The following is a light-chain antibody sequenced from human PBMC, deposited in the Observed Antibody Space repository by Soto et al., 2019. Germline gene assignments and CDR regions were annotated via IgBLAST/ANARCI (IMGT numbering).Light chain of an antibody. Sequence: QSALTQPASVSGSPGQSITISCTGTSGDIGSYNYVSWYQHHPGKAPKLMIYDVTKRPSGVRDRFSASKSGNTASLTISGLQAEDEADYYCCSYAGSYTYVFGTGTKVTVL. CDR1: SGDIGSYNY. V-gene: IGLV2-11*01. CDR2: DVT. J-gene: IGLJ1*01. CDR3: CSYAGSYTYV.